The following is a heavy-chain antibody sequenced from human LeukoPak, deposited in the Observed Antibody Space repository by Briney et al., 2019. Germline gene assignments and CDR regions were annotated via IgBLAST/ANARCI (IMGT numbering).Heavy chain of an antibody. CDR3: ARDCCGEWYFFDS. D-gene: IGHD3-10*01. J-gene: IGHJ4*02. CDR1: GFSFRNYA. V-gene: IGHV3-30-3*01. CDR2: ISSGGSDK. Sequence: GGSLRLSCAASGFSFRNYAIHWVRQAPGKGLEWVAVISSGGSDKFYADSVKGRFTVSRDNSKNTLYLQMNSLRVEDTAVYYCARDCCGEWYFFDSWGQGTLITVSS.